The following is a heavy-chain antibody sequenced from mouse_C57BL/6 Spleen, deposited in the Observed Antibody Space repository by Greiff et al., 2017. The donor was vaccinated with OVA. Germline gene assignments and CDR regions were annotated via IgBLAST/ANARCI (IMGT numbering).Heavy chain of an antibody. CDR3: TRDTTVVAFDY. CDR2: IDPETGGT. J-gene: IGHJ2*01. CDR1: GYTFTDYE. V-gene: IGHV1-15*01. D-gene: IGHD1-1*01. Sequence: VQRVESGAELVRPGASVTLSCKASGYTFTDYEMHWVKQTPVHGLEWIGAIDPETGGTAYNQKFKGKAILTADKSSSTAYMELRSLTSEDSAVYYCTRDTTVVAFDYWGQGTTLTVSS.